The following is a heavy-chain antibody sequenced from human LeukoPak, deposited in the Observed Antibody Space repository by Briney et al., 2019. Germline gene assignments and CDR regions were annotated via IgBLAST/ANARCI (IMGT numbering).Heavy chain of an antibody. CDR3: ATQILLCHYY. D-gene: IGHD3-10*01. Sequence: SETLSLTCTVSGGSISSYYWSWIRQPPGKGLEWIGYIYYSGSTYYNPSLKSRVTISVDTSNNQFSLKLTSVTAADTAMYYCATQILLCHYYWGQGTLVTVSS. J-gene: IGHJ4*02. CDR1: GGSISSYY. CDR2: IYYSGST. V-gene: IGHV4-59*04.